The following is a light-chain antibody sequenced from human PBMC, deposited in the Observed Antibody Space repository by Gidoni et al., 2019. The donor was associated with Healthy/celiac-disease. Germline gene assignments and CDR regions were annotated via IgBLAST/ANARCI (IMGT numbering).Light chain of an antibody. CDR3: QQYDNLPPFT. CDR2: DAC. J-gene: IGKJ3*01. Sequence: DIQMTQSPSSLSASVGDRVTITCQASQDISNYLNWYQQKPGKAPKLLIYDACNLETGVPSRFSGSGSGTDFTFTISSLQPADIATYYCQQYDNLPPFTFXPXTKVXIK. CDR1: QDISNY. V-gene: IGKV1-33*01.